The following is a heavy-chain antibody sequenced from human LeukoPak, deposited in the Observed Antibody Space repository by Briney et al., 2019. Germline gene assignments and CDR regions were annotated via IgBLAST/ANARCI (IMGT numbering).Heavy chain of an antibody. CDR1: GFSLNEYG. CDR3: AKSSSGWSMDY. D-gene: IGHD6-19*01. J-gene: IGHJ4*02. V-gene: IGHV3-30*18. CDR2: VSYDGGHK. Sequence: GGSLRLSCVGSGFSLNEYGIHWVRQAPGKGLEWVAVVSYDGGHKYYADSVKGRFTISRDNSKNTLYLQMNSLRAEDTAVYYCAKSSSGWSMDYWGQGTLVTVSS.